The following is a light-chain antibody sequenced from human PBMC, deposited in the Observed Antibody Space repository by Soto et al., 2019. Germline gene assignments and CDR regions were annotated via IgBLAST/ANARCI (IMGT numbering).Light chain of an antibody. Sequence: DIHMTQSPSTLSASVGDRVTITCRASQSISSWLAWYQQKPGKAPKLLIYKASTLESGVPSRFSGSGSGTEFTLSISCLQPDDFATYYYQQYNNYPYTFGQGTKMEIK. CDR2: KAS. CDR1: QSISSW. CDR3: QQYNNYPYT. V-gene: IGKV1-5*03. J-gene: IGKJ2*01.